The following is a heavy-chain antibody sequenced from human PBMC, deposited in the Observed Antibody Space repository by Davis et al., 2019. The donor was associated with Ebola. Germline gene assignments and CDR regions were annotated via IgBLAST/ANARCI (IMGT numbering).Heavy chain of an antibody. CDR3: ARDLSVGLRAYSLDYYGMDV. CDR2: IWYDRSNK. V-gene: IGHV3-33*08. CDR1: GFTFSSYG. D-gene: IGHD5-12*01. Sequence: GGSLRLSCAASGFTFSSYGMHWVRQAPGKGLEWVAVIWYDRSNKYYADSVKGRFTISRDNSKNTLYLQMNSLRAEDTAVYYCARDLSVGLRAYSLDYYGMDVWGQGTTVTVSS. J-gene: IGHJ6*02.